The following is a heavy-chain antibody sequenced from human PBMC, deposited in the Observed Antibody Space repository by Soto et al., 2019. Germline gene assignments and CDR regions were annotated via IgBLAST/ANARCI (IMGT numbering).Heavy chain of an antibody. CDR1: GFSLSTSGMC. Sequence: GPTLVNPTQTLTLTCTFSGFSLSTSGMCVSWIRQPPGKALEWLALIDWDDDKYYSTSLKTRLTISKDTSKNQVVLTMTNMDPVDTATYYCARIFKIVGATDYYYYGMDVWGQGTTVTVSS. D-gene: IGHD1-26*01. J-gene: IGHJ6*02. CDR3: ARIFKIVGATDYYYYGMDV. V-gene: IGHV2-70*01. CDR2: IDWDDDK.